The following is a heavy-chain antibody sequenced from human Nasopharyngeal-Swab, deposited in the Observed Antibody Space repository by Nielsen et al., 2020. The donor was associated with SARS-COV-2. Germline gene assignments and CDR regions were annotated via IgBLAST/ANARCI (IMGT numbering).Heavy chain of an antibody. CDR1: GLMFSSFA. CDR2: ISGSGGST. CDR3: AKEKSLVRGVIHY. Sequence: GGSLRLSCTASGLMFSSFAISWVRHAPEKGLQWVSSISGSGGSTYYADSVKGRFTISRDNSKNTLYLQMNSLRDEDTAVYYCAKEKSLVRGVIHYWGQGSLVIVSS. J-gene: IGHJ4*02. V-gene: IGHV3-23*01. D-gene: IGHD3-10*01.